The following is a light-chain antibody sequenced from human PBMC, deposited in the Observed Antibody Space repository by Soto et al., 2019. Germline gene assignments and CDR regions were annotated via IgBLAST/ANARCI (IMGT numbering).Light chain of an antibody. Sequence: QSALTQPRSVSGSPGQSVTISCTGTSLEVAAYNYVSWYQQHPGKAPKLMIYDVSKRPSGVPDRFSGSKSGNTASLTISGLQAEDEADYHCCSYAGSYTSVLFGEGTKLTVL. CDR1: SLEVAAYNY. CDR2: DVS. CDR3: CSYAGSYTSVL. J-gene: IGLJ2*01. V-gene: IGLV2-11*01.